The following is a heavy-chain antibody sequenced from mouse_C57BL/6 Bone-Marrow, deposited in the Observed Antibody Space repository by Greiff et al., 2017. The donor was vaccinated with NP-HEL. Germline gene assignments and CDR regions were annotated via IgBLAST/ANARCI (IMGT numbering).Heavy chain of an antibody. CDR2: ISSGSSTI. D-gene: IGHD1-2*01. J-gene: IGHJ3*01. V-gene: IGHV5-17*01. CDR3: ARPVRRNWFAY. Sequence: EVQRVESGGGLVKPGGSLKLSCAASGFTFSDYGMHWVRQAPEKGLEWVAYISSGSSTIYYADTVKGRFTISRDNAKNTLFLQMTSLRSEDTAMYYCARPVRRNWFAYWGQGTLVTVSA. CDR1: GFTFSDYG.